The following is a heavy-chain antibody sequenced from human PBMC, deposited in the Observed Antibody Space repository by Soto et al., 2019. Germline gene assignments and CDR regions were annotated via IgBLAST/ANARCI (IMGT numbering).Heavy chain of an antibody. Sequence: SETLSLTCTVSGGSISSYYWSWIRQPPGKGLEWIGYIYYSGSTNYNPSLKSRVTISVDTSKNQFSLKLSSVTAADTAVYYCARHSPMGYSSPSYYYYYMDVWGKGTTVTVSS. V-gene: IGHV4-59*08. CDR3: ARHSPMGYSSPSYYYYYMDV. CDR2: IYYSGST. D-gene: IGHD6-13*01. J-gene: IGHJ6*03. CDR1: GGSISSYY.